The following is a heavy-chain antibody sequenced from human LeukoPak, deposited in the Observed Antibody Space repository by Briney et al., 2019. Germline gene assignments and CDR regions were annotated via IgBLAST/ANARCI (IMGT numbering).Heavy chain of an antibody. J-gene: IGHJ4*02. D-gene: IGHD1-26*01. CDR1: GFTFSTYS. V-gene: IGHV3-21*01. Sequence: GGSLRLSCAASGFTFSTYSMNWVRQAPGKGLEWVSTISSSTTYIYYADSVKGRFTISRDNAKNSLFLQMNSLRAEDTAVYYCARGRNLGREVPPYYFDYWGQGTLVTVSS. CDR2: ISSSTTYI. CDR3: ARGRNLGREVPPYYFDY.